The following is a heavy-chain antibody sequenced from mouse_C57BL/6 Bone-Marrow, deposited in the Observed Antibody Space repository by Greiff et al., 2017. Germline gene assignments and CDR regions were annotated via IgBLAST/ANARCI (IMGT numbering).Heavy chain of an antibody. CDR2: IYPGDGDT. CDR3: ARGAY. J-gene: IGHJ3*01. Sequence: VKVVESGAELVKPGASVKISCKASGYAFSSYWMNWVKQRPGKSLEWIGQIYPGDGDTNYNGKFKGKATLTADKSSSTAYMQLSSLTSDDSAVCFCARGAYWGQGTLVTVSA. V-gene: IGHV1-80*01. CDR1: GYAFSSYW.